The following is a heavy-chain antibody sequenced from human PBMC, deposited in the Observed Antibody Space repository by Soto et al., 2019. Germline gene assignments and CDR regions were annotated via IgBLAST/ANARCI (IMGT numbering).Heavy chain of an antibody. V-gene: IGHV1-18*01. Sequence: ASVKVSCKASGYTFTSYGISWVRQAPGQGLEWMGWISAYNGNTNYAQKLQGRVTMTTDTSTSTAYMELRSLRSDDTAVYYCAREGPYSSSWYGWTVESRYYGMDVWGLGTTVTVSS. CDR3: AREGPYSSSWYGWTVESRYYGMDV. D-gene: IGHD6-13*01. CDR2: ISAYNGNT. CDR1: GYTFTSYG. J-gene: IGHJ6*02.